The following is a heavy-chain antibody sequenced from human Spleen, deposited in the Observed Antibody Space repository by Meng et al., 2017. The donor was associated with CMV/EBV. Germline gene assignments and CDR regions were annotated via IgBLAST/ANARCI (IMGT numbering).Heavy chain of an antibody. CDR2: INWNGAIT. D-gene: IGHD4-23*01. CDR1: GLTVDDDG. Sequence: ACGLTVDDDGRSWVRQVPGKGLEWVSGINWNGAITGYADSVKGRFTISRDNAKNSLYLQMNSLRAEDTALYYCARDSRWGGRYFDYWGQGTLVTVSS. J-gene: IGHJ4*02. V-gene: IGHV3-20*03. CDR3: ARDSRWGGRYFDY.